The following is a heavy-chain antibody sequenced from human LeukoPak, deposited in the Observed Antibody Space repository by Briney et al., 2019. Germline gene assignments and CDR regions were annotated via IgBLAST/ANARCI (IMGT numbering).Heavy chain of an antibody. J-gene: IGHJ3*02. Sequence: GRSLRLSCAAAGFTFSSSVMTWVRQAQEKGMEWVSTISGSGGTTYYADSVKGRFTISRDNSKNTLYLEMDSLRADDTAVYSCAKDPPSVVANAFHIWGQGTMVTVSS. CDR3: AKDPPSVVANAFHI. CDR2: ISGSGGTT. D-gene: IGHD5-12*01. V-gene: IGHV3-23*01. CDR1: GFTFSSSV.